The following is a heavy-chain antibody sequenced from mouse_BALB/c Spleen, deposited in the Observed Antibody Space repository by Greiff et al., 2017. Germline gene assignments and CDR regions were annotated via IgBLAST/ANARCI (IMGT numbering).Heavy chain of an antibody. V-gene: IGHV5-9-3*01. CDR2: ISSGGSYT. D-gene: IGHD1-1*01. Sequence: EVKLMESGGGLVKPGGSLKLSCAASGFTFSSYAMSWVRQTPEKRLEWVATISSGGSYTYYPDSVKGRFTISRDNAKNTLYLQMSSLRSEDTAMYYCASSYYYGSSYNYAMDYWGQGTSVTVSS. CDR1: GFTFSSYA. J-gene: IGHJ4*01. CDR3: ASSYYYGSSYNYAMDY.